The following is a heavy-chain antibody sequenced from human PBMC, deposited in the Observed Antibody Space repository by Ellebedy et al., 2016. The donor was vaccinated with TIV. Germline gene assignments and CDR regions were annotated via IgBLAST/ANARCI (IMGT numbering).Heavy chain of an antibody. D-gene: IGHD3-22*01. Sequence: GGSLRLSXAASGFTFSSYDMHWVRQATGKGLEWVSAIGTAGDTYYPGSVKGRFTISRENAKNSLYLQMNSLRAGDTAVYYCARGSASGSSGYFITGDYGMDVWGQGTTVTVSS. CDR1: GFTFSSYD. CDR2: IGTAGDT. V-gene: IGHV3-13*01. J-gene: IGHJ6*02. CDR3: ARGSASGSSGYFITGDYGMDV.